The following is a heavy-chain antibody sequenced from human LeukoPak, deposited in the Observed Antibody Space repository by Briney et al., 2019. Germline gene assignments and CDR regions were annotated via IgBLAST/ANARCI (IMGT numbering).Heavy chain of an antibody. J-gene: IGHJ6*02. CDR1: GYSFTDYS. Sequence: ASVKVSCKASGYSFTDYSLHWVRQAPGQGLEWMGWISAYNGNTNYAQKLQGRVTMTTDTSTSTAYMELRSLRSDDTAVYYCARAWFGELSRYYYHYGMDVWGQGTTVTVSS. D-gene: IGHD3-10*01. CDR3: ARAWFGELSRYYYHYGMDV. CDR2: ISAYNGNT. V-gene: IGHV1-18*04.